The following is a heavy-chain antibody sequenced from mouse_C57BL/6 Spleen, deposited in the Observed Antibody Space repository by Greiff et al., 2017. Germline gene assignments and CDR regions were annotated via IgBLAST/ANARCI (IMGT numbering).Heavy chain of an antibody. CDR1: GFNIKDDY. V-gene: IGHV14-4*01. D-gene: IGHD1-1*01. CDR2: IDPENGDT. Sequence: EVKLMESGAELVRPGASVKLSCTASGFNIKDDYMHWVKQRPEQGLEWIGWIDPENGDTEYASKFQGKATITADTSSNTAYLQLSSLTSEDTAVYYCTTGITTVVDSYYAMDYWGQGTSVTVSS. CDR3: TTGITTVVDSYYAMDY. J-gene: IGHJ4*01.